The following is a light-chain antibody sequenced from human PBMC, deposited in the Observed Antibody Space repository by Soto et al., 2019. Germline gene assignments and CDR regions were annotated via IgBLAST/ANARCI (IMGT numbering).Light chain of an antibody. V-gene: IGKV3-11*01. CDR3: QQRHNWPIT. J-gene: IGKJ5*01. Sequence: EIVLKQSPATLSWSPWERASLYCMASQTIRGLLAWYQQRPGQAPRLLIYDTSNRATGIPARFSGSGSGTDFTLTISSLEPADFGVYYCQQRHNWPITFGQGTRLEI. CDR1: QTIRGL. CDR2: DTS.